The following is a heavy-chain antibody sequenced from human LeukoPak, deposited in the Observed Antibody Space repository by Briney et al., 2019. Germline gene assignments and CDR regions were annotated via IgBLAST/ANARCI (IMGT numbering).Heavy chain of an antibody. CDR1: GYTFSGSH. CDR2: IAPNSGGT. CDR3: AREYSISSGRLYDY. D-gene: IGHD6-6*01. Sequence: GASVKVSCKASGYTFSGSHMHWVRQAPGQGLEWMGWIAPNSGGTNYAQKFQGRVTMTRDTSISTAYMEVSRLRSDDTAVYYCAREYSISSGRLYDYWGQGTLVTVSS. V-gene: IGHV1-2*02. J-gene: IGHJ4*02.